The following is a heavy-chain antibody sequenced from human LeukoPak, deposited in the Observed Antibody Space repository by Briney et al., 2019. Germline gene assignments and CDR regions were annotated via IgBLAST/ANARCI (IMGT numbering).Heavy chain of an antibody. D-gene: IGHD5-12*01. CDR1: GYTFTGYY. CDR3: ARVRPLVIRVATGHQNWFDP. Sequence: ASVKVSCKASGYTFTGYYMHWVRQAPGQGLEWMGWINPNSGVTNYAQKFQGRVTMTRDTSIGTAYMELRSLRSDDTAVYYCARVRPLVIRVATGHQNWFDPWGQGTLVTVSS. CDR2: INPNSGVT. V-gene: IGHV1-2*02. J-gene: IGHJ5*02.